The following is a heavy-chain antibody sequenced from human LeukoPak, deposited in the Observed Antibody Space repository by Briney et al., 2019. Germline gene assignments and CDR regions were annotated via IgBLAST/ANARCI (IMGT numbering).Heavy chain of an antibody. CDR3: ARDPYYDFWSGYYTRYYMDV. CDR2: ISAYNGNT. Sequence: ASVKVSCKAFGYTFTSYGISWVRQAPGQGLEWMGWISAYNGNTNYAQKLQGRVTMTTDTSTSTAYMELRSLRSDDTAVYYCARDPYYDFWSGYYTRYYMDVWGKGTTVTVSS. CDR1: GYTFTSYG. J-gene: IGHJ6*03. V-gene: IGHV1-18*01. D-gene: IGHD3-3*01.